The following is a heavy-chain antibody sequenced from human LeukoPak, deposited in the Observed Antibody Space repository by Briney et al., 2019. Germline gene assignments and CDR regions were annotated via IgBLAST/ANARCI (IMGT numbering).Heavy chain of an antibody. Sequence: PSETLSLTCTVSGGSISSSSYYWGWIRQPPGKGLEWIGNIYHSGSTYYKPSLKSRVTISVDTSKNQFSLKLSSVTAADTAVYYCARFTLLCSSTSCYRFFSDYWGQGTLVTVSS. V-gene: IGHV4-39*07. J-gene: IGHJ4*02. D-gene: IGHD2-2*01. CDR1: GGSISSSSYY. CDR2: IYHSGST. CDR3: ARFTLLCSSTSCYRFFSDY.